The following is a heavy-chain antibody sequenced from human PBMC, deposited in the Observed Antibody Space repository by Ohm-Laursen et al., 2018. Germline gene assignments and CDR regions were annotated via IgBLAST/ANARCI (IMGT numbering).Heavy chain of an antibody. CDR2: IYYSGST. V-gene: IGHV4-39*01. D-gene: IGHD6-13*01. CDR3: ARHDTGSSWPEYFQH. Sequence: TLSLTCIVSGGSISSSSYYWGWIRQPPGKGLEWIGSIYYSGSTYYNPSLKSRVTISVDTSKNQFSQKRSSVTAADTAVYYCARHDTGSSWPEYFQHWGQGTLVTVSS. J-gene: IGHJ1*01. CDR1: GGSISSSSYY.